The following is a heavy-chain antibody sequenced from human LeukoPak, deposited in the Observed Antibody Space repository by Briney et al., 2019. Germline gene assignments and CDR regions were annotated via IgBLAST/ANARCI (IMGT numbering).Heavy chain of an antibody. CDR1: GGSISSSNFY. CDR2: IYYSGST. CDR3: ARVWDYGDYYYYYYMDV. D-gene: IGHD4-17*01. J-gene: IGHJ6*03. Sequence: SETLSLTCTVSGGSISSSNFYWGWIRQPPGKGLEWIGSIYYSGSTYYNPSLKSRVTISVDTSKNQFSLKLSSVTAADTAVYYCARVWDYGDYYYYYYMDVWGKGTTVTVSS. V-gene: IGHV4-39*07.